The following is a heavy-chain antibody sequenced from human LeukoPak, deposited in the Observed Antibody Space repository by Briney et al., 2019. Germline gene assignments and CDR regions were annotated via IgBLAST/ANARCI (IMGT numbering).Heavy chain of an antibody. CDR1: GGSLSDYY. CDR3: ARVYSSGRSGWFDP. J-gene: IGHJ5*02. D-gene: IGHD6-19*01. Sequence: SETLSLTCAVYGGSLSDYYWSWIRQPPGEGLEWIGEINHSGSTNYNPSRKSRVIISVDTSKNQFSLKLNSVTAADTAVYYCARVYSSGRSGWFDPWGQGTLVTVSS. CDR2: INHSGST. V-gene: IGHV4-34*01.